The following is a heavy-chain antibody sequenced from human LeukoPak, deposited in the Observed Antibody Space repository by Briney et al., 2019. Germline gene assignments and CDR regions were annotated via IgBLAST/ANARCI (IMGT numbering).Heavy chain of an antibody. J-gene: IGHJ4*02. CDR2: IWYDGSDK. Sequence: GGSLRLSCAASGFTFSSHGMHWVRQAPGKGLEWVAVIWYDGSDKYYADSVKGRFTISRDNSKNTLYLQMNSLRAEDTAVYYCARDYCSGGSCYSYDYWGQGTLVTVSS. CDR3: ARDYCSGGSCYSYDY. CDR1: GFTFSSHG. V-gene: IGHV3-33*01. D-gene: IGHD2-15*01.